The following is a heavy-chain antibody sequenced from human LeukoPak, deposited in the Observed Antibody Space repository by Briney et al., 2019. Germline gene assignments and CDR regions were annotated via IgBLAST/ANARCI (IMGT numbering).Heavy chain of an antibody. J-gene: IGHJ4*02. CDR3: VRDGCSSTSCYSVNDY. CDR1: GFTFSTYW. V-gene: IGHV3-7*01. Sequence: PGGSLRLSCAASGFTFSTYWMSWVRQAPGKGLEWVANIKEDGSEKYYVDSVKGRFTISRDNAKNSLYLQMNSLRAEDTAVYYCVRDGCSSTSCYSVNDYWGQGTLVTVSS. CDR2: IKEDGSEK. D-gene: IGHD2-2*02.